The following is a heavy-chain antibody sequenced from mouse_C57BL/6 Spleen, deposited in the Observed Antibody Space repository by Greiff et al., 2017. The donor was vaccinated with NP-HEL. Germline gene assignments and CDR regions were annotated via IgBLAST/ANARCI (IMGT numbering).Heavy chain of an antibody. Sequence: EVHLVESGGGLVKPGGSLKLSCAASGFTFSDYGMHWVRQAPEKGLEWVAYISSGSSTIYYADTVKGRFTISRDNAKNTLFLQMTSLRSEDTAMYYCARVLGRGDYYAMDYWGQGTSVTVSS. V-gene: IGHV5-17*01. D-gene: IGHD4-1*01. CDR2: ISSGSSTI. CDR1: GFTFSDYG. J-gene: IGHJ4*01. CDR3: ARVLGRGDYYAMDY.